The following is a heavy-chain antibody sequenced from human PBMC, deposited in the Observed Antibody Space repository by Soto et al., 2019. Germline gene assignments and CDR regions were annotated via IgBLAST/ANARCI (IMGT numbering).Heavy chain of an antibody. CDR1: GGSISSSSYY. D-gene: IGHD2-2*01. J-gene: IGHJ5*02. CDR2: IYYSGST. V-gene: IGHV4-39*01. CDR3: ARHVSRAYIVEVPAAYNWFDP. Sequence: SETLSLTCTVSGGSISSSSYYWGWIRQPPGKGLEWIGSIYYSGSTYYNPSLKSRVTISVDTSKNQFSLKLSSVTAADTAVYYCARHVSRAYIVEVPAAYNWFDPWGQGTLVTV.